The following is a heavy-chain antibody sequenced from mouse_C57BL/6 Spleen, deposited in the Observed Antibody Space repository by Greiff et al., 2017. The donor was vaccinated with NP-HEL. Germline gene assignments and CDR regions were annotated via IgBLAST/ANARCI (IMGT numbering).Heavy chain of an antibody. V-gene: IGHV1-81*01. J-gene: IGHJ2*01. D-gene: IGHD1-1*01. CDR1: GYTFTSYG. CDR3: ARSDTTVRLDY. CDR2: IYPRSGNT. Sequence: VQLQQSGAELARPGASVKLSCKASGYTFTSYGISWVKQRTGQGLEWIGEIYPRSGNTYYNEKFKGKATLTADKSSRTAYMELRSLTSADSAFSFCARSDTTVRLDYWGQGTTLTVSS.